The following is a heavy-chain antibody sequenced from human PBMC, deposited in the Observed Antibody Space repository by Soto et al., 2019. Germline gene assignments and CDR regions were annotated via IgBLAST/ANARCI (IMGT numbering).Heavy chain of an antibody. CDR1: GYTFTSYG. CDR2: ISAYNGNT. D-gene: IGHD3-16*01. V-gene: IGHV1-18*01. Sequence: ASVKVSCKASGYTFTSYGISWVRQAPGQGLEWMGWISAYNGNTNYAQKLQGRVTMTTDTSTSTAYMELRSLRSDDTAVYYCARVRRCPSGGYIWGDYFDHWGQGTLVTVSS. CDR3: ARVRRCPSGGYIWGDYFDH. J-gene: IGHJ4*02.